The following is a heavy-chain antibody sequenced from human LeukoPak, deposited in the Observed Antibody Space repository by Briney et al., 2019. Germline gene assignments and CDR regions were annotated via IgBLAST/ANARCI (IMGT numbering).Heavy chain of an antibody. CDR1: GFTFSSYA. CDR3: ARDLRSSGYYAFDY. Sequence: GGSLRPSCAASGFTFSSYAMSWVRQAPGKGLEWVSFISSSSSYIYYADSVKGRFTISRDNAKNSLYLQMNSLRAEDTAVYYCARDLRSSGYYAFDYWGQGTLVTVSS. D-gene: IGHD3-22*01. CDR2: ISSSSSYI. J-gene: IGHJ4*02. V-gene: IGHV3-21*01.